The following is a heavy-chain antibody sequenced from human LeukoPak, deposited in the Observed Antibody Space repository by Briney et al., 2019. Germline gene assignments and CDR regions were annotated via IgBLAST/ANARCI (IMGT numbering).Heavy chain of an antibody. CDR3: ARQSQFSGSQAPDY. CDR2: ISYSGST. V-gene: IGHV4-4*02. J-gene: IGHJ4*02. D-gene: IGHD5-12*01. CDR1: GGSISSSNW. Sequence: SETLSLTCAVSGGSISSSNWWSWVRQTPGKGLEWIGYISYSGSTNYNPSLKSRVTISVDTSKNQFSLKLISVTAADTAVYYCARQSQFSGSQAPDYWGQGTLVTVSS.